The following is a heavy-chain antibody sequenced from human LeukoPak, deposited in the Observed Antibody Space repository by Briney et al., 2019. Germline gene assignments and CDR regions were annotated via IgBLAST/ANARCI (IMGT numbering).Heavy chain of an antibody. Sequence: PSETLSLTCAVYGGSFSGYYWSWIRQPPGKGLEWIGEINHSGSTNYNPSLKSRVTISVDTSKNQFSLKLGSVTAADTAVYYCARGDQYSSSSWWFDPWGQGTLVTVSS. CDR3: ARGDQYSSSSWWFDP. CDR2: INHSGST. V-gene: IGHV4-34*01. CDR1: GGSFSGYY. J-gene: IGHJ5*02. D-gene: IGHD6-6*01.